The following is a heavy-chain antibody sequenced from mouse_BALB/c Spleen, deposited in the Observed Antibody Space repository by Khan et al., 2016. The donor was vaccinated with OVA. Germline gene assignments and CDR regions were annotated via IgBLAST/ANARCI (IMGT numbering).Heavy chain of an antibody. CDR1: GFDFSRYW. CDR2: INPDSSTI. V-gene: IGHV4-1*02. Sequence: EVKLLESGGGLVQPGGSLKLSCAASGFDFSRYWMSWVRQAPGKGLEWIGEINPDSSTINYTPSLKDKFIISRDSAKNTLYLQMSKVRSEDTALYYCATDYYCGSGCFDYWGQGTTLTVSS. J-gene: IGHJ2*01. D-gene: IGHD1-1*01. CDR3: ATDYYCGSGCFDY.